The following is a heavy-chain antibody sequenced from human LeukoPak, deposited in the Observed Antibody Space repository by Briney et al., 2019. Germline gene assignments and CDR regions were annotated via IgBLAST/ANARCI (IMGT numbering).Heavy chain of an antibody. CDR2: MSTDNGNT. Sequence: ASVKVSCKASGYTFTTYGISWVRQAPGQGLEWMGWMSTDNGNTNYAQKLQGRVTMTTDTSTSTAYMELRSLRSDDTAVYYCARVSNPIRYFDYWGQGTLVTVSS. CDR3: ARVSNPIRYFDY. D-gene: IGHD3-3*02. V-gene: IGHV1-18*01. CDR1: GYTFTTYG. J-gene: IGHJ4*02.